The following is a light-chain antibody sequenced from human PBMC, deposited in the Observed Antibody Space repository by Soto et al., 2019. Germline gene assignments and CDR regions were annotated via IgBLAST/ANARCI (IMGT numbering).Light chain of an antibody. CDR1: ERISSW. CDR2: GDS. Sequence: DLQMTQSPSTLSASLGDSVTITCRASERISSWLAWYQQKTGKAPKLLIYGDSNLQSGVPQRLSGSGSGTDFNLAISSLQPEDSATYYCLQDINYPWTFGQGTKVDIK. V-gene: IGKV1-5*01. CDR3: LQDINYPWT. J-gene: IGKJ1*01.